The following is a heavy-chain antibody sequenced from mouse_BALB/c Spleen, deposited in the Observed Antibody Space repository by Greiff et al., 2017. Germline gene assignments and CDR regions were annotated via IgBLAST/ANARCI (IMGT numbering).Heavy chain of an antibody. J-gene: IGHJ2*01. D-gene: IGHD2-4*01. V-gene: IGHV5-6-5*01. CDR2: ISSGGST. CDR1: GFTFSSYA. Sequence: EVKLVESGGGLVKPGGSLKLSCAASGFTFSSYAMSWVRQTPEKRLEWVASISSGGSTYYPDSVKGRFTISRDNARNILYLQMSSLRSEDTAMYYCERGGSTMILDYWGQGTTLTVSS. CDR3: ERGGSTMILDY.